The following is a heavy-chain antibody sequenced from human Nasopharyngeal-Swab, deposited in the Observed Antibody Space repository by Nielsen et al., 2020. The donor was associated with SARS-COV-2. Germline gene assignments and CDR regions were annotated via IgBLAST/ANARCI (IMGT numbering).Heavy chain of an antibody. CDR2: IDPSDSYT. D-gene: IGHD1-20*01. Sequence: VRQMPGKGLEWMGRIDPSDSYTNYSPSFRGHVTISADKSISTAYLQWSSLKASDTAMYYCARRRYNWNLDGDYYGMDVWGQGTTVTVSS. V-gene: IGHV5-10-1*01. J-gene: IGHJ6*02. CDR3: ARRRYNWNLDGDYYGMDV.